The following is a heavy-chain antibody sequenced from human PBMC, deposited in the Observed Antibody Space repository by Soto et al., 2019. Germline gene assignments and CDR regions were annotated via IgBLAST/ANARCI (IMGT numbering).Heavy chain of an antibody. CDR1: GYTFASYG. J-gene: IGHJ4*02. D-gene: IGHD2-21*02. CDR3: ARDLHGDYSSDY. CDR2: ISTYNGNT. Sequence: QVQLVQSGAEVKKPGASVKVSCKASGYTFASYGISWVRQAPGQGLEWMGWISTYNGNTNYAQKLQGRVTMTTDTATSTAYMELRSLRSADTALYYCARDLHGDYSSDYWGQGTLVTVSS. V-gene: IGHV1-18*01.